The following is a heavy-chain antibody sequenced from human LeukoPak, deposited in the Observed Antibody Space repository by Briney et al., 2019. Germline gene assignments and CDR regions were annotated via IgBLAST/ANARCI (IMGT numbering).Heavy chain of an antibody. CDR2: ISYDGSDK. J-gene: IGHJ4*02. CDR3: ARLYDYVWGSYRYLDY. CDR1: GFTFSSYG. D-gene: IGHD3-16*02. V-gene: IGHV3-30*03. Sequence: GGSLRLSCAASGFTFSSYGMHWVRQAPGKGLEWVSVISYDGSDKYYTDSVKGRFTISRDNSKNTLYLQMNSLRAEDTAVYYCARLYDYVWGSYRYLDYWGQGTLVTVSS.